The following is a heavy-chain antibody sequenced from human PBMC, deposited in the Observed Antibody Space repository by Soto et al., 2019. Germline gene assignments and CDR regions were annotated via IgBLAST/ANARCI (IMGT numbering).Heavy chain of an antibody. CDR3: ARRDSGGFYRYFDS. CDR1: GGTFSTNP. D-gene: IGHD2-15*01. V-gene: IGHV1-69*06. Sequence: QVQLVQSGAEVKKPGSSVKVSCKASGGTFSTNPISWGRQAPGQGLEWMGGTGSGTGPGNHAQKFQGRLTITVDKSTSTVYMELGSLSSEDTAVYYCARRDSGGFYRYFDSWGQGTLVTVSS. CDR2: TGSGTGPG. J-gene: IGHJ4*02.